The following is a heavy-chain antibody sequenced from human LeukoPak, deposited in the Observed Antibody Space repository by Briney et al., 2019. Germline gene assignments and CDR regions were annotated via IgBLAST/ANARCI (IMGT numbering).Heavy chain of an antibody. CDR2: INHSGST. J-gene: IGHJ4*02. CDR1: GGSFSGYY. Sequence: PSETLSLTCAVHGGSFSGYYWSWIRQPPGKGPEWIGEINHSGSTNYNPSLKSRVTISVDTSKNQFSLKLSSVTAADTAVYYCARGRYYYDPWGQGTLVTVSS. V-gene: IGHV4-34*01. CDR3: ARGRYYYDP. D-gene: IGHD3-22*01.